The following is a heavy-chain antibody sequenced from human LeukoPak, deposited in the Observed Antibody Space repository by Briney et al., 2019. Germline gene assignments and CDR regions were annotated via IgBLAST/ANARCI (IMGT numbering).Heavy chain of an antibody. CDR1: GFTFSSYA. J-gene: IGHJ4*02. CDR3: AKRIAVAGKGSDYFDY. Sequence: GGSLRLSCAASGFTFSSYAMHWVRQAPGKGLEWVSGINWNGGSTGYADSVKGRFTISRDNAKNTLYLQMNSLRAEDTAVYYCAKRIAVAGKGSDYFDYWGQGTLVTVSS. D-gene: IGHD6-19*01. CDR2: INWNGGST. V-gene: IGHV3-20*04.